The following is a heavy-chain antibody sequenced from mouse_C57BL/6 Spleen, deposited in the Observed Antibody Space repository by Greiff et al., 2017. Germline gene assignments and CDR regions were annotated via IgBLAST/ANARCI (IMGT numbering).Heavy chain of an antibody. CDR2: IYPGDGAT. J-gene: IGHJ1*03. V-gene: IGHV1-82*01. D-gene: IGHD1-1*01. CDR1: GYAFSSSW. Sequence: QVQLQQSGPELVKPGASVKISCKASGYAFSSSWMNWVKQRPGKGLEWIGRIYPGDGATNYNGKFKGKATLTADKSSSTAYMQLSSLTSEDSAVYFCARLITTVVATRYFDVWGTGTTVTVSS. CDR3: ARLITTVVATRYFDV.